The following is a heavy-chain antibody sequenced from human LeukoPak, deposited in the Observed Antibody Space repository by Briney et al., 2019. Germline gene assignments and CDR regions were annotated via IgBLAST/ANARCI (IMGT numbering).Heavy chain of an antibody. D-gene: IGHD7-27*01. Sequence: ASVKVSCKASGYTFTDYYMHWVRRAPGQGLEWMGWINPNSGGTNYAQKFQGRVTMTRDTSISTAYMELSRLRPDDTAVYYCARDALRNRHWGAWFDPWGQGTLVTVSS. CDR3: ARDALRNRHWGAWFDP. CDR1: GYTFTDYY. CDR2: INPNSGGT. V-gene: IGHV1-2*02. J-gene: IGHJ5*02.